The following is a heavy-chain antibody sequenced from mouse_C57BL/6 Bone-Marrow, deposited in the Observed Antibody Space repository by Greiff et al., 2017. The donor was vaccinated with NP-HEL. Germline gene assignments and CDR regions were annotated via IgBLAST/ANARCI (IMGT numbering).Heavy chain of an antibody. CDR2: ISSGGSYT. D-gene: IGHD2-4*01. J-gene: IGHJ3*01. Sequence: DVKLVESGGHLVKPGGSLKLSCAASGFTFSSYGMSWVRQTPDKRLEWVATISSGGSYTYYPDSVKGRFTISRDNAKNTLYLQMSSLKSEDTAMYYCASPYDYDVAWFAYWGQGTLVTVSA. CDR1: GFTFSSYG. CDR3: ASPYDYDVAWFAY. V-gene: IGHV5-6*02.